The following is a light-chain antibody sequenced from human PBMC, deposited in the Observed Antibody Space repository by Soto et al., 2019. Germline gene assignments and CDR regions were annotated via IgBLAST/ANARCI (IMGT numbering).Light chain of an antibody. J-gene: IGLJ1*01. V-gene: IGLV1-44*01. CDR1: ASNIGRDP. Sequence: QSVLTQPPSAPGAPGQRVTISCSGSASNIGRDPVNWYQQVPGTAPKLLIYENNHRPSGVPDRFSGSKSGTSASLVISGLQSEDEAEYFCAGWDGSLKGFVFGTGTKVTVL. CDR2: ENN. CDR3: AGWDGSLKGFV.